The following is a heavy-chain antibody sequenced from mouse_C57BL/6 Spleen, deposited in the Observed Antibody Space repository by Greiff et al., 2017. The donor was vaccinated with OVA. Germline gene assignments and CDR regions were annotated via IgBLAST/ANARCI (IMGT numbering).Heavy chain of an antibody. D-gene: IGHD2-3*01. V-gene: IGHV5-6*01. Sequence: EVQLVESGGDLVKPGGSLKLSCAASGFTFSSYGMSWVRQTPDKRLEWVATISSGGSYTYYPDSVKGRFTISRDNAKNTLYLQMSSLKSEDTARYYGARLHLSIYDGTWYYFDYWGQGTTLTVSS. CDR3: ARLHLSIYDGTWYYFDY. CDR1: GFTFSSYG. CDR2: ISSGGSYT. J-gene: IGHJ2*01.